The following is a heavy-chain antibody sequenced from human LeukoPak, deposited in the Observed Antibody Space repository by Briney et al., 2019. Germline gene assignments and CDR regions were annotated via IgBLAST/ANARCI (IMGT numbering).Heavy chain of an antibody. CDR3: ARDSSGWLGGY. J-gene: IGHJ4*02. V-gene: IGHV4-59*12. Sequence: SETLSLTCTVSGGSISSYYWSWIRQPPGKGLEWIGYIYYSGSTYYNPSLKSRVTISVDTSKNQFSLKLSSVTAADTAVYYCARDSSGWLGGYWGQGTLVTVSS. CDR1: GGSISSYY. D-gene: IGHD6-19*01. CDR2: IYYSGST.